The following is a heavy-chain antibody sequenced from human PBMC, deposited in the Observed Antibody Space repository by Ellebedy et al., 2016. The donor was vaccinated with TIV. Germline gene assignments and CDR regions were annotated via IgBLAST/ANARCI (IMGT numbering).Heavy chain of an antibody. D-gene: IGHD3-10*01. V-gene: IGHV3-74*01. CDR2: INGGATNR. Sequence: GESLKISXAASGFAFSSYWMHWVRQVPGKGLVWVSRINGGATNRDYADSVKGRFTISRDNAKNTLYLQLNSLRADDTAVYYCGRNVIGSGRYGVWFDPWGQGTLVTVSS. CDR1: GFAFSSYW. J-gene: IGHJ5*02. CDR3: GRNVIGSGRYGVWFDP.